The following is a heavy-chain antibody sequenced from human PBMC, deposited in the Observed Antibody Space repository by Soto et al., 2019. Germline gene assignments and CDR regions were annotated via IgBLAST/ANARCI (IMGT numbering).Heavy chain of an antibody. CDR1: FSSYG. D-gene: IGHD3-10*01. Sequence: FSSYGMHWVRQAPGKGLEWVAVIWYDGSNKYYADSVKGRFTISRDNAKNSLYLQMNSLRAEDTAVYYCARDRGTMVRGPPDVWGQGTTVTVSS. V-gene: IGHV3-33*01. CDR3: ARDRGTMVRGPPDV. CDR2: IWYDGSNK. J-gene: IGHJ6*02.